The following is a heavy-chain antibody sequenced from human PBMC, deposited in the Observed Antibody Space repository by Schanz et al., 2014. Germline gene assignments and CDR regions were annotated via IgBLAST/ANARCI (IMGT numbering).Heavy chain of an antibody. V-gene: IGHV3-23*04. CDR1: GFTFSSYA. Sequence: EVQLVESGGGLVKPGGSLRLSCAASGFTFSSYAMSWVRQAPGKGLEWVSSISSSSSYIYYADSVKGRFTISRDNSKNTLYLQMNSLRAEDTAVYYCAKDPSHGDYDYYFDYWGQGTLVTVSS. D-gene: IGHD3-22*01. CDR2: ISSSSSYI. CDR3: AKDPSHGDYDYYFDY. J-gene: IGHJ4*02.